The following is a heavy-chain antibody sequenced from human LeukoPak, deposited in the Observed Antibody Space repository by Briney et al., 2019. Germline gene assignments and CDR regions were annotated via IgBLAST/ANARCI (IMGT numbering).Heavy chain of an antibody. V-gene: IGHV3-74*01. CDR3: ARVSSLWSFDY. CDR1: GFTFSTHW. CDR2: ISADGSRT. D-gene: IGHD3-10*01. Sequence: GGSLRLSCAASGFTFSTHWMHWVRQTPGKGLVWVSRISADGSRTAYADSVKGRFTISRDNARDTLYLQLNSLGAEDTAVYYCARVSSLWSFDYWGQGTLVTVSS. J-gene: IGHJ4*02.